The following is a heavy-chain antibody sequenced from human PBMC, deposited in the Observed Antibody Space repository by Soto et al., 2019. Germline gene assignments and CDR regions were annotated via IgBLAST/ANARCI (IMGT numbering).Heavy chain of an antibody. Sequence: GGSLRLSCEASGFPFSCFDMHWVRQPTGKGLEWVSTIGTAGDTYYAVSVKGRFTISRDNAKNSLSLQMNSLRAGDTAVYFCARGQEVGAHFFDSWGQGTQVTVSS. V-gene: IGHV3-13*01. J-gene: IGHJ4*02. CDR3: ARGQEVGAHFFDS. CDR2: IGTAGDT. D-gene: IGHD2-15*01. CDR1: GFPFSCFD.